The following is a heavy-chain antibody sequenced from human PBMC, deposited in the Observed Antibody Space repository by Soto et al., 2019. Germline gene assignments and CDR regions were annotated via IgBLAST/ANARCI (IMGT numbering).Heavy chain of an antibody. CDR3: ARDLDDILTGPNFDP. CDR2: INAYNGNT. Sequence: GASVKVSCKASGYTFTSYAMHWVRQAPGQRLEWMGWINAYNGNTKYSQKFQGRVTFTRDTSASTVYMEMSSLRSEDAAVYFCARDLDDILTGPNFDPWGQGTLVTVSS. J-gene: IGHJ5*02. D-gene: IGHD3-9*01. CDR1: GYTFTSYA. V-gene: IGHV1-3*01.